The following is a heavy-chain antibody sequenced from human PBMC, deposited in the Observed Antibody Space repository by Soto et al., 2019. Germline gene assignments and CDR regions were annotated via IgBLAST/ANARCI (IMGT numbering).Heavy chain of an antibody. CDR2: ISSSSSYI. V-gene: IGHV3-21*01. CDR3: ARESSPSEPFDP. CDR1: GFTFSSYS. Sequence: GGSLRLSCAASGFTFSSYSMNWVRQAPGKGLEWVSSISSSSSYIYYADSVKGRFTISRDNAKNSLYLQMNSLRAEDTAVYYCARESSPSEPFDPWGQGTLVTVSS. J-gene: IGHJ5*02.